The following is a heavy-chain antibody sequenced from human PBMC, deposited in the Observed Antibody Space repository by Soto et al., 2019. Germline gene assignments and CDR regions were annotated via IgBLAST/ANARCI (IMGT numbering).Heavy chain of an antibody. D-gene: IGHD5-12*01. V-gene: IGHV3-21*01. J-gene: IGHJ4*02. CDR3: AKGQATIADKFDY. Sequence: GGSLRLSCAASGFTFGSYSMHWVRQAPGKGLEWVSSISSSSSYTDYADLVKGRFTISRDNAENSLYLQMNSLRAEDTAVYYCAKGQATIADKFDYWGQGALVTVSS. CDR2: ISSSSSYT. CDR1: GFTFGSYS.